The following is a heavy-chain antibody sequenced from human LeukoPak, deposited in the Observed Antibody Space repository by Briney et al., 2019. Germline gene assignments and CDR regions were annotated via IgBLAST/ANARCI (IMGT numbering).Heavy chain of an antibody. Sequence: GGSLRLSCAASGFVFSDYWMHWVRQAPGKGLVWVSRIKGDGSETTYADSVEGRFTISRDNSKNIVYLQMNRLRADDTAVYYCTRDRGRFDYWGQGTLVTVSS. V-gene: IGHV3-74*01. D-gene: IGHD5-12*01. CDR3: TRDRGRFDY. J-gene: IGHJ4*02. CDR1: GFVFSDYW. CDR2: IKGDGSET.